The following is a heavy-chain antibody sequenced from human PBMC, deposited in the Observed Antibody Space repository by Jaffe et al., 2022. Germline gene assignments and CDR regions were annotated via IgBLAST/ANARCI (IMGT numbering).Heavy chain of an antibody. J-gene: IGHJ6*03. CDR2: ISSSSSYI. CDR3: AREEAHCSGGSCYLSHYYYYYMDV. V-gene: IGHV3-21*01. CDR1: GFTFSSYS. D-gene: IGHD2-15*01. Sequence: EVQLVESGGGLVKPGGSLRLSCAASGFTFSSYSMNWVRQAPGKGLEWVSSISSSSSYIYYADSVKGRFTISRDNAKNSLYLQMNSLRAEDTAVYYCAREEAHCSGGSCYLSHYYYYYMDVWGKGTTVTVSS.